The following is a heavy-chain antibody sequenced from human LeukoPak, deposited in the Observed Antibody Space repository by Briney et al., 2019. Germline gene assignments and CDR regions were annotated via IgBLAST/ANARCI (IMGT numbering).Heavy chain of an antibody. J-gene: IGHJ3*02. Sequence: PSETLSLTCTVSGGSISSYYWSWIRQPPGKGLEWIGYIYYSGSTNYNPSLKSRVTISVDTSKNQFSLKLSSVTAADTAVYYCARARMGAVYDSWPFDIWGQGTMVTVSS. D-gene: IGHD3-22*01. CDR1: GGSISSYY. V-gene: IGHV4-59*01. CDR2: IYYSGST. CDR3: ARARMGAVYDSWPFDI.